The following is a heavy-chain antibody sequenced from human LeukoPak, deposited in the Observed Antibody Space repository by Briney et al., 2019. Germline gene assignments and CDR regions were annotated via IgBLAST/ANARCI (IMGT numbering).Heavy chain of an antibody. J-gene: IGHJ4*02. D-gene: IGHD1-26*01. V-gene: IGHV3-30-3*01. CDR2: ISYDGSNK. CDR1: GFTFSSYA. CDR3: ARGVGATNHFDY. Sequence: GRSLRLSCAASGFTFSSYAMHWVRQAPGKGLEWVAVISYDGSNKYYADSVKGRFTISRDNSKHTLYLQMNSLRAEDTAVYYCARGVGATNHFDYWGQGTQVTVSS.